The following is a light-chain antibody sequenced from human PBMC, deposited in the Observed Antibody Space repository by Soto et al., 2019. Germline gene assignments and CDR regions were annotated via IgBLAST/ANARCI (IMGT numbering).Light chain of an antibody. J-gene: IGKJ5*01. CDR3: MQPLQSWT. CDR1: QSLLHSNGYNY. CDR2: LGS. V-gene: IGKV2-28*01. Sequence: DIVMTQSPLSLPVTPGEPASISCRSSQSLLHSNGYNYLDWYLQKPGQSPQLLIYLGSNRASGVPDRFSGSGSGTDFTLKISRVEAEDVGVYYCMQPLQSWTFGQGTRLENK.